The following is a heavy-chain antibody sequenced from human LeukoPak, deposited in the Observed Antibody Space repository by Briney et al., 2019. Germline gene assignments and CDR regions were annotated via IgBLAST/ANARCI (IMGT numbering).Heavy chain of an antibody. CDR1: GGSISSSSYY. CDR2: IYYSGST. J-gene: IGHJ5*02. V-gene: IGHV4-39*07. Sequence: SETLSLTCAVSGGSISSSSYYWGWIRQPPGKGLEWIGSIYYSGSTYYNPSLKSRVTISVDTSKNQFSLKLSSVTAADTAVYYCASSRTGWFDPWGQGTLVTVSS. CDR3: ASSRTGWFDP. D-gene: IGHD2-2*01.